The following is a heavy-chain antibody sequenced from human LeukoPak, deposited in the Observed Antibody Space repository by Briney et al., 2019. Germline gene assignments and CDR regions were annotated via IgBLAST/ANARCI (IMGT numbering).Heavy chain of an antibody. CDR3: ARDLLGNSGSYLRHPNGPPFDY. V-gene: IGHV3-21*01. J-gene: IGHJ4*02. CDR2: ISSSSSYI. CDR1: GFTFSSYS. D-gene: IGHD1-26*01. Sequence: PGGSLRLSCAASGFTFSSYSMNRVRQAPGKGLEWVSSISSSSSYIYYADSVKGRFTISRDNAKNSLYLQMNSLRAEDTAVYYCARDLLGNSGSYLRHPNGPPFDYWGQGTLVTVSS.